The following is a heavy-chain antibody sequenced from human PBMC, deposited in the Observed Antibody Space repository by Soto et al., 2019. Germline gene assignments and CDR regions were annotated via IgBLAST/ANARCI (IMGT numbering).Heavy chain of an antibody. CDR2: IYPGDSDT. CDR3: ASGTSDYYYGMDV. CDR1: GYSVTSYW. V-gene: IGHV5-51*01. Sequence: GASLKSSGKGSGYSVTSYWIGSVRQIPGKGREWMGLIYPGDSDTRYSPSFQGRVTISADSAISTAYLQRSSLKASDTDMYYCASGTSDYYYGMDVWGQGTTVTVSS. J-gene: IGHJ6*02.